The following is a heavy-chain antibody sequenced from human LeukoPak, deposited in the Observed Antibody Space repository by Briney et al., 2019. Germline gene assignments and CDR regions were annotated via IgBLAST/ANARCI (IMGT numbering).Heavy chain of an antibody. J-gene: IGHJ4*02. Sequence: GASVKVSCKASGYTFVGYYMHWVRQAPGQGLEWMGWISAYNGNTNYAQKLQGRVTMTTDTSTSTAYMELRSLRSDDTAVYYCARDRGYSGSPLGYWGQGTLVTVSS. D-gene: IGHD5-12*01. CDR3: ARDRGYSGSPLGY. CDR2: ISAYNGNT. V-gene: IGHV1-18*04. CDR1: GYTFVGYY.